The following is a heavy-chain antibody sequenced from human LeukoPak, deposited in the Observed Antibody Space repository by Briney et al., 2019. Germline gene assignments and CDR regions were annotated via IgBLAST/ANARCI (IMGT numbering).Heavy chain of an antibody. CDR2: IRGGGSGT. Sequence: GGSLRLSCAASGYTFSSYAMSWVRQAPGKGLEWVSVIRGGGSGTHHAVSVKGRFTVSTDNSKDTLYLQMNSLRAEDTAVYYCANLQYYYGSGRGPLGRWGQGTLVTVSS. CDR3: ANLQYYYGSGRGPLGR. CDR1: GYTFSSYA. D-gene: IGHD3-10*01. J-gene: IGHJ5*02. V-gene: IGHV3-23*01.